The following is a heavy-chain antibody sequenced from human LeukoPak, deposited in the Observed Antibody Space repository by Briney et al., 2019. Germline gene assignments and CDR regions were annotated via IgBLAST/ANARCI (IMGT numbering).Heavy chain of an antibody. CDR3: ARETRVVPTAIDY. CDR1: GFTFDDYA. CDR2: ISWNSGSI. J-gene: IGHJ4*02. V-gene: IGHV3-9*01. Sequence: GGSLRLSCAASGFTFDDYAMHWVRQAPGKGLEWVSGISWNSGSIGYADSVKGRFTISRDNAKNTLYLQMNSLRAEDTAVYYCARETRVVPTAIDYWGQGTLVTVSS. D-gene: IGHD2-2*01.